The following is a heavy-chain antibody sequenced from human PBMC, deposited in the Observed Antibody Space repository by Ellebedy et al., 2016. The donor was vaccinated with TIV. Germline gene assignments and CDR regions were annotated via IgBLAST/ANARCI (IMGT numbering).Heavy chain of an antibody. J-gene: IGHJ4*02. CDR1: GSSFSNYA. D-gene: IGHD6-19*01. CDR3: AKEVGVHGTPYFDF. V-gene: IGHV3-23*01. CDR2: ISGSGDGT. Sequence: PGGSLRLSCAASGSSFSNYAMSWVRQAPGKGLEWVSGISGSGDGTYYADSVKGRFTISRDNSKNTVFLQMNNLRVEDTAIYYCAKEVGVHGTPYFDFWGQGTLVTVSS.